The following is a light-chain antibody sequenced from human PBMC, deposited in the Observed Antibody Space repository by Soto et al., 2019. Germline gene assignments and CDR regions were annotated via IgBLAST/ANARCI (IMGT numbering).Light chain of an antibody. CDR1: ENVYKD. J-gene: IGKJ4*01. CDR3: QYRSRWVT. V-gene: IGKV3-11*01. CDR2: DAI. Sequence: EIELTQSPSTLSASPGDRATLSCRASENVYKDIAWYQQKPGQAPRLLIYDAISSATGIPSRFSGRGSGTFFIPTSRRLPDEDVRTYCPQYRSRWVTFGGGTKVDIK.